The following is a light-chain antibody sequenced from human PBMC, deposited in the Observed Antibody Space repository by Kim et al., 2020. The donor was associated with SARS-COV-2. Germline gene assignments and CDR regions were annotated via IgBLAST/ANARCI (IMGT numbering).Light chain of an antibody. V-gene: IGKV1D-13*01. CDR2: DAS. Sequence: AIQLTQSPSSLSASVGDRVTITCRASQGISSALAWYQQKPGKAPKLLIYDASSLESGVPSRFSGSGSGTDFTLTISSLQPEDFATYYCQQFNNYPLFGAGTKVEFK. CDR1: QGISSA. CDR3: QQFNNYPL. J-gene: IGKJ4*01.